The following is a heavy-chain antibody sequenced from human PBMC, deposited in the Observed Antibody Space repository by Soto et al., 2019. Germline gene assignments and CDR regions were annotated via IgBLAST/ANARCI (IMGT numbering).Heavy chain of an antibody. CDR2: ISAYNGNT. CDR3: ARVAGEYSSSWYFDY. D-gene: IGHD6-13*01. Sequence: ASVKVSCKASGYTFTSYGISWVRQAPGQGLEWMGWISAYNGNTNYAQKLQGRVTMTTDTSTSTAYMELRSLRSDDTAVYYCARVAGEYSSSWYFDYWGQGTLVTVSS. CDR1: GYTFTSYG. J-gene: IGHJ4*02. V-gene: IGHV1-18*01.